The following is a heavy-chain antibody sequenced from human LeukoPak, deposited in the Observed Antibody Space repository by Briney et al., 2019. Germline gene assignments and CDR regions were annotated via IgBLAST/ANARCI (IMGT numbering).Heavy chain of an antibody. CDR1: GGSISSGSYY. D-gene: IGHD3-3*01. Sequence: SETLSLTCTVSGGSISSGSYYWSWIRQPAGKGLEWIGRIYTSGSTNYNPSLKSRVTISVDTSKNQFSLRLSSVTAADTAVYYCARGHRTLGVLSERSWFDPWGQGTLVTVSS. CDR3: ARGHRTLGVLSERSWFDP. J-gene: IGHJ5*02. CDR2: IYTSGST. V-gene: IGHV4-61*02.